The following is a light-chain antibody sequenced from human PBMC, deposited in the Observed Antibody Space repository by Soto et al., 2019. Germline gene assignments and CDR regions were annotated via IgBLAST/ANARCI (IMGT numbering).Light chain of an antibody. CDR2: QDD. Sequence: SYELTQPPSVSVSPGQTASITCSGNKLGDKYACWYQQKPGQSPVLVIYQDDKRPSGIPERFSGSNSGNTATLTISGTQAMDEADYYCQAWDSSTHVVFGGGPKVTVL. J-gene: IGLJ2*01. CDR3: QAWDSSTHVV. CDR1: KLGDKY. V-gene: IGLV3-1*01.